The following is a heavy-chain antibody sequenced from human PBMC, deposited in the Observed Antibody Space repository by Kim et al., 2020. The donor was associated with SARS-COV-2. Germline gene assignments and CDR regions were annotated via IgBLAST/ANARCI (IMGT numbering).Heavy chain of an antibody. D-gene: IGHD5-12*01. J-gene: IGHJ4*02. V-gene: IGHV3-23*01. CDR2: ISGSGGST. CDR1: GFTFSSYA. CDR3: AKDFFRGIRWLQLQGVFDY. Sequence: GGSLRLSCAASGFTFSSYAMSWVRQAPGKGLEWVSAISGSGGSTYYADSVKGRFTISRDNSKNTLYLQMNSLRAEDTAVYYCAKDFFRGIRWLQLQGVFDYWGQGTLVTVSS.